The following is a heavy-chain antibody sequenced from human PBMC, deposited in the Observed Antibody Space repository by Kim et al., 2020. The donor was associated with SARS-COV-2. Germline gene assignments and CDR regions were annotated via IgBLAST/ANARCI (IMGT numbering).Heavy chain of an antibody. Sequence: ASVKVSCKASGYIVSDYYIHWVRQAPGQGLEWMGWINPSSGGTSYAQKFQGRITMTGDTSVNTAYMELSRLRYDDTAVYYCTRERGRSEWYGVDYWGQGIPVTVSS. V-gene: IGHV1-2*02. CDR3: TRERGRSEWYGVDY. CDR2: INPSSGGT. J-gene: IGHJ4*02. CDR1: GYIVSDYY. D-gene: IGHD3-10*01.